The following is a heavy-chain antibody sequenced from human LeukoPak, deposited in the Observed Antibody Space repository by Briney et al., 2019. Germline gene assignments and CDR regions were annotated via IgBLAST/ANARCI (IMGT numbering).Heavy chain of an antibody. CDR3: ARSNQADDY. CDR2: INPGGSSI. V-gene: IGHV3-74*01. D-gene: IGHD1-14*01. CDR1: GFTFSSYW. Sequence: GSLRLPCSASGFTFSSYWMHWVRHVPGKGLVWVARINPGGSSITYADSVKGRFTISRDNARNTLDLQMDSLRAEDTGVYYCARSNQADDYWGQGTLVTVSS. J-gene: IGHJ4*02.